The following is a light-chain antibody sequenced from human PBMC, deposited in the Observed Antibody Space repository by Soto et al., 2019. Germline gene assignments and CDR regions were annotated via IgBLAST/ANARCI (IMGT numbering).Light chain of an antibody. CDR1: QSISTC. J-gene: IGKJ1*01. Sequence: DIQMTQSPSTLSASVGNRVTITCRASQSISTCLAWNQQKPGEAPKLLIYDASSLESGVPPRFSGSGSGTECTLTIASLQPDDLAIYYCQQFCGESWTFGQVTKVEIK. CDR2: DAS. V-gene: IGKV1-5*01. CDR3: QQFCGESWT.